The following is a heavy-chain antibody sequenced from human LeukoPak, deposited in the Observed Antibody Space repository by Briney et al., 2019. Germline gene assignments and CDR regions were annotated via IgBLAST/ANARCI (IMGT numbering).Heavy chain of an antibody. J-gene: IGHJ4*02. V-gene: IGHV4-59*01. CDR3: ASSSLDGSGSLDS. D-gene: IGHD3-22*01. CDR1: NVSINSYY. Sequence: SETLSLTCTVANVSINSYYWTWIRQPPGKALEWIGYVYNSGDTKYKPSLKSRATISVDTSKNQFSLILNSVTAADTAVYYCASSSLDGSGSLDSWGQGTLVTVSS. CDR2: VYNSGDT.